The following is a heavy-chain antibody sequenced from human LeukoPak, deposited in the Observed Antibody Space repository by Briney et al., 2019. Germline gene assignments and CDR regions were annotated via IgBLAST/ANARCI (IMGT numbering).Heavy chain of an antibody. CDR1: GDSFSSYA. CDR2: IVAMDDIA. D-gene: IGHD5-24*01. CDR3: ASTQKIVEMATIGYYFDY. J-gene: IGHJ4*02. V-gene: IGHV1-69*04. Sequence: SVKVSCKASGDSFSSYAISWVRQAPGQGLEWMGRIVAMDDIANYAQKFQDRVTITADKSTGTVYMELSSLRSEDTAVYYCASTQKIVEMATIGYYFDYWGQGTLVTVSS.